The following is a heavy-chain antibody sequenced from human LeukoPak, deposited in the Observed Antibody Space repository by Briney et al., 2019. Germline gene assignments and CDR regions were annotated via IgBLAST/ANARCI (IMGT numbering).Heavy chain of an antibody. D-gene: IGHD1-26*01. Sequence: PSETLSLTCSVSGGSIRNYYWSWMRQPPGKGLECIGYIYYTGTTNYNPSLKSRVTISEDSSKSQSSLKLTSVTAADTAVYYCARGVAGSGSTPKYWGQGTLVTVSS. CDR3: ARGVAGSGSTPKY. V-gene: IGHV4-59*01. J-gene: IGHJ4*02. CDR1: GGSIRNYY. CDR2: IYYTGTT.